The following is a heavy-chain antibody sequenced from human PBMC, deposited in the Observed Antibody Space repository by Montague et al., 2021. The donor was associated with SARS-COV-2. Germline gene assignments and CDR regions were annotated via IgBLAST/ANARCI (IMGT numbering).Heavy chain of an antibody. Sequence: SETLFLTCSVSGFSISSGYYWGWIRQTPGKGLEWIGSRYQNGATYYSPSLKRPVTILLDTSKNQFSLSLTSVTAADTAVYYCARSGVGIFDFSYFDSWGQGSLVIVSS. CDR2: RYQNGAT. V-gene: IGHV4-38-2*02. J-gene: IGHJ4*02. CDR3: ARSGVGIFDFSYFDS. D-gene: IGHD3-3*01. CDR1: GFSISSGYY.